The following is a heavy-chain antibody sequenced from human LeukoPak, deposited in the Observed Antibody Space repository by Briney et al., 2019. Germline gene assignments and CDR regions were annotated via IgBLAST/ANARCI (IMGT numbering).Heavy chain of an antibody. J-gene: IGHJ5*02. Sequence: GASVKVSCKASRYTFTGYDINWVRQATGQGLEWMGWMNPNSGNTGYAQKFQGRVTMTRNTSISTAYMELSSLRSEDTAVYYCARKNYGSNRWFDPWGQGTLVTVSS. D-gene: IGHD4/OR15-4a*01. CDR2: MNPNSGNT. CDR1: RYTFTGYD. CDR3: ARKNYGSNRWFDP. V-gene: IGHV1-8*01.